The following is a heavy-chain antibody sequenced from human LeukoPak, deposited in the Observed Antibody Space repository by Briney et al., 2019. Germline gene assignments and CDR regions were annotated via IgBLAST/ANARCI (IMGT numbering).Heavy chain of an antibody. D-gene: IGHD3-3*01. V-gene: IGHV3-23*01. CDR1: GFTFSSYA. J-gene: IGHJ3*02. CDR2: NGGSGGSK. Sequence: GGSLRLSCATSGFTFSSYAMSWVRQTPGKGLEWVSNGGSGGSKYYADSVKGRFTISRDNSKNTLYLQMNSLRAEDTAVYYCAETPRYDFWSGYPLDAFDIWGQGTMVTVSS. CDR3: AETPRYDFWSGYPLDAFDI.